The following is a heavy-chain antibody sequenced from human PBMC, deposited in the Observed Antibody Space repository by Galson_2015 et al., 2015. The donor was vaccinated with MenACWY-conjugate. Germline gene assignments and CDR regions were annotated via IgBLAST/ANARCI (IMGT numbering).Heavy chain of an antibody. V-gene: IGHV3-11*05. CDR3: ARDETRNHYDSGGYQPDAFDI. CDR2: VSTGASYT. Sequence: SLRLSCAASGFTFSDYFMSWIRQAPGKGLEWISYVSTGASYTYYADSVKGRFTISRDNANNSLYLQMDSLRVEDTAVYYCARDETRNHYDSGGYQPDAFDIWGQGTMVTVSS. CDR1: GFTFSDYF. J-gene: IGHJ3*02. D-gene: IGHD3-22*01.